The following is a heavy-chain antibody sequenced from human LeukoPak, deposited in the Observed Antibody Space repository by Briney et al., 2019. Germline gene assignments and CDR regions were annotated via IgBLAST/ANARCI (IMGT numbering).Heavy chain of an antibody. V-gene: IGHV1-24*01. D-gene: IGHD3-10*01. J-gene: IGHJ4*02. CDR3: AAGGIYSLLDY. CDR1: GDTLIELT. CDR2: FDPGAGEI. Sequence: ASVKVSCKVSGDTLIELTMHWVRQAPGKGLEWMGGFDPGAGEILYAQQFQGRVTMTEDTSTNTAYMELTSLRSEDSGVYFCAAGGIYSLLDYWGQGTLVTVSS.